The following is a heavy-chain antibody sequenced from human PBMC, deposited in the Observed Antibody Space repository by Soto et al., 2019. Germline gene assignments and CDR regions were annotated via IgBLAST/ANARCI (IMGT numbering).Heavy chain of an antibody. V-gene: IGHV4-31*03. J-gene: IGHJ4*02. CDR2: MYYTGDT. Sequence: QVQLQESGPGLVRPSQTLSLTCTVSGGSISGGGHYWGWIRQPPGKGLEWIGFMYYTGDTYYNPSLKSRLSISVDTSMNQFSPELTSVTAADTAVYYCASSDPYYFFDYWGLGTLVTVSS. CDR3: ASSDPYYFFDY. CDR1: GGSISGGGHY. D-gene: IGHD2-21*01.